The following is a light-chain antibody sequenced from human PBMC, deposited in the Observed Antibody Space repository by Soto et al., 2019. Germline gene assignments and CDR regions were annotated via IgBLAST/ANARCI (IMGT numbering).Light chain of an antibody. CDR2: DVS. Sequence: QSALTQPASVSGSPGQSITISCTGTSSDVGGYNYVSWYQQHPGKAPKLMIYDVSNRPSGVSSRFSGSKSGNTASLTISGFQAEDEADYYCSSYTSSGTQVFGTGTKLTVL. CDR1: SSDVGGYNY. V-gene: IGLV2-14*01. J-gene: IGLJ1*01. CDR3: SSYTSSGTQV.